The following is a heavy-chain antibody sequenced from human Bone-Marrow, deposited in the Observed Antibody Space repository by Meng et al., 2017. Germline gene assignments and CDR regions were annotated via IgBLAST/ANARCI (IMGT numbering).Heavy chain of an antibody. CDR3: ARIRHYYGSGSYYGNYYYYGMDV. CDR1: GGSISSGNYY. D-gene: IGHD3-10*01. CDR2: IYTSGST. J-gene: IGHJ6*02. Sequence: SETLSLTCSVSGGSISSGNYYWSWIRQPAGKRLEWIGHIYTSGSTNYNPSLKRRVTISLDTSKNQFSLQLSSVTAADTAVYYCARIRHYYGSGSYYGNYYYYGMDVWGQGTTVTVSS. V-gene: IGHV4-61*09.